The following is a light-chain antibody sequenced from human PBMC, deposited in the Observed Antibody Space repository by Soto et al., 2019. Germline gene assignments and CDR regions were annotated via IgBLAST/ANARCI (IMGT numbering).Light chain of an antibody. J-gene: IGKJ1*01. CDR2: GAS. CDR1: QSVSSTY. Sequence: EIVLTQSPGTLSLSPGERATLSCRASQSVSSTYLAWYQQKPRQAPRLLIYGASSTATGIADRFSGSGSGTEFTLTISSRQAEDVAVYYCQQYYNWPPWTFGQGTKVEIK. CDR3: QQYYNWPPWT. V-gene: IGKV3-20*01.